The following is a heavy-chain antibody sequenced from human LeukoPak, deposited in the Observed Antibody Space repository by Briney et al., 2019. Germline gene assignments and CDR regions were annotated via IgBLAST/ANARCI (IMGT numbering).Heavy chain of an antibody. CDR2: INPNSGGT. J-gene: IGHJ4*02. V-gene: IGHV1-2*02. D-gene: IGHD4-17*01. Sequence: ASVTVSFTASGYTFTVYYMHWVRQAPGQGLEWMGWINPNSGGTNYAQKFQGRVTMTRDTSISTAYMELSRLRSDDTAVYYCARGLAVARGDDYWGQGTLVTVSS. CDR3: ARGLAVARGDDY. CDR1: GYTFTVYY.